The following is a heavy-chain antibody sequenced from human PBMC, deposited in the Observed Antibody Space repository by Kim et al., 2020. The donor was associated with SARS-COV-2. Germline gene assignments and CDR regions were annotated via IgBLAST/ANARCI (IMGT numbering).Heavy chain of an antibody. D-gene: IGHD3-3*01. CDR1: GGSISSYY. Sequence: SETLSLTCTVSGGSISSYYWSWIRQPPGKGLEWIGYIYYSGSTNYNPSLKSRVTISVDTSKNQFSLKLSSVTAADTAVYYCARRGLGSDFWSGYPPYYAFDIWDQGTMVTVSS. J-gene: IGHJ3*02. CDR3: ARRGLGSDFWSGYPPYYAFDI. V-gene: IGHV4-59*08. CDR2: IYYSGST.